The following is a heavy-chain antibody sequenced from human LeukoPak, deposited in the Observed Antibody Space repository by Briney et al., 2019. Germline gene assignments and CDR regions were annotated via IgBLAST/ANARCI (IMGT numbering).Heavy chain of an antibody. Sequence: PGGSLRLSCAASGFTFNNYAMNWVRQAPGKGLEWVSVISGSGGTTYYADSVKGRFTISRDSSKNTLYLQMNSLRAEDTAVYYCARDLRPNPMARTDVWGLGTTVTVSS. CDR3: ARDLRPNPMARTDV. J-gene: IGHJ6*02. D-gene: IGHD5-24*01. CDR1: GFTFNNYA. V-gene: IGHV3-23*01. CDR2: ISGSGGTT.